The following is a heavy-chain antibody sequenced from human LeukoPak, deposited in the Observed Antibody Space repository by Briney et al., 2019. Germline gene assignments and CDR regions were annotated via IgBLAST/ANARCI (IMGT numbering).Heavy chain of an antibody. CDR2: IKSDGSST. CDR1: GFTFSGYW. CDR3: ARDVYYGSGSYSNDAFDI. D-gene: IGHD3-10*01. Sequence: PGGSLRLSCAASGFTFSGYWMHWVRQAPGKGLVWVSRIKSDGSSTTYADSVKGRFAISRDNAKNTLYLQMNSLRAEDMAVYYCARDVYYGSGSYSNDAFDIWGQGTMVTVSS. V-gene: IGHV3-74*03. J-gene: IGHJ3*02.